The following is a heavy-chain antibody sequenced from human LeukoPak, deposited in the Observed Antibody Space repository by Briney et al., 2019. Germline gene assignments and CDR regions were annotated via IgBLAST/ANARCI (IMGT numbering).Heavy chain of an antibody. Sequence: GGSLRLSCAASGFTFSSYGMHWVRQAPGKGLEWVSSISSSSSYIYYADSVKGRFTISRDNAKNSLYLQMNSLRAEDTAVYYCARGRGGWFDPWGQGTLVTVSS. CDR2: ISSSSSYI. J-gene: IGHJ5*02. V-gene: IGHV3-21*04. CDR1: GFTFSSYG. CDR3: ARGRGGWFDP. D-gene: IGHD3-3*01.